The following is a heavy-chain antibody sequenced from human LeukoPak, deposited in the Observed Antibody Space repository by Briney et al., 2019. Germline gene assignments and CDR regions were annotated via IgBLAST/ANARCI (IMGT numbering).Heavy chain of an antibody. V-gene: IGHV4-4*07. J-gene: IGHJ4*02. D-gene: IGHD2-15*01. Sequence: SETLSLTCTVSGGSISSYYWSWIRQPAGKGLEWIGRIYTSGSTDYNPSLKSRVTMSVDTSKNQFSLKLSSVTAADTAVYYCARGYCSGGSCKPPVTFDYWGQGTLVTVSS. CDR1: GGSISSYY. CDR3: ARGYCSGGSCKPPVTFDY. CDR2: IYTSGST.